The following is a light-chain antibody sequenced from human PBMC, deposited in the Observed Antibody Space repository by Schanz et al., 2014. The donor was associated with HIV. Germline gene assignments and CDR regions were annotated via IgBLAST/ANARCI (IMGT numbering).Light chain of an antibody. J-gene: IGLJ2*01. CDR3: SSYTTSSTLV. Sequence: QSALTQPPSASGSPGQSVTISCTGTSSDVGGYNYVPWYQQHPGKAPKLMIYEVSKRPSGVPDRFSGSKSGNTASLTVSGLQADDEADYYCSSYTTSSTLVFGGGTKVTVL. CDR2: EVS. V-gene: IGLV2-8*01. CDR1: SSDVGGYNY.